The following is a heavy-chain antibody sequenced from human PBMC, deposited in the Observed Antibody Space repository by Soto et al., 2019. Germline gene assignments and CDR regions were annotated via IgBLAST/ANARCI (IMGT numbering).Heavy chain of an antibody. Sequence: AGGSLRLSCAASGFTFSSYSMNWVRQAPGKGLEWVSSISSSSSYIYYADSVKGRFTISRDNAKNSLYLQMNSLRAEDTAVYYCARWDYYDSSVFDYWGQGALVTVSS. D-gene: IGHD3-22*01. J-gene: IGHJ4*02. V-gene: IGHV3-21*04. CDR2: ISSSSSYI. CDR1: GFTFSSYS. CDR3: ARWDYYDSSVFDY.